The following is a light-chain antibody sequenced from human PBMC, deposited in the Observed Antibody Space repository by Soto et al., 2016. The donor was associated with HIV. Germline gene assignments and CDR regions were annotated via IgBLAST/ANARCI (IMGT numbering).Light chain of an antibody. CDR1: SLRSYY. Sequence: SSELTQDPAVSVALGQTVRITCQGDSLRSYYASWYQQKPGQAPLLLIYGENNRPSGIPDRFAGSSSRNTASLTITGAQAEDEADYYCNSRDSSGNHLVFGGGTELTVL. CDR3: NSRDSSGNHLV. V-gene: IGLV3-19*01. CDR2: GEN. J-gene: IGLJ2*01.